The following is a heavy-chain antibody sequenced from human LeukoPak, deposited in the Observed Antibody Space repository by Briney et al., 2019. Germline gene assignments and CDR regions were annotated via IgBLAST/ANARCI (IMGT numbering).Heavy chain of an antibody. V-gene: IGHV3-23*01. CDR1: GFTFSSYA. CDR3: AKDDDILTGYYIGPHAFDI. J-gene: IGHJ3*02. CDR2: ISGSGGST. Sequence: GGSLRLSCAASGFTFSSYAMSRVRQAPGKGLEWVSAISGSGGSTYYADSVKGRFTISRDNSKNTLYLQMNSLRAEDTAVYYCAKDDDILTGYYIGPHAFDIWGQGTMVTVSS. D-gene: IGHD3-9*01.